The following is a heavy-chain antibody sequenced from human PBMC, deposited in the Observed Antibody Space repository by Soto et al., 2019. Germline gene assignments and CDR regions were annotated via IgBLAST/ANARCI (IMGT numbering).Heavy chain of an antibody. Sequence: SETLSLTCTVSGGSISIYYWSWIRQPPGKGLEWIGYIYYSGSTNYNPSLKSRVTISVDTSKNQFSLKLSSVTAADTAVYYCARTRNWFDPWGQGTLVTVSS. CDR2: IYYSGST. CDR3: ARTRNWFDP. CDR1: GGSISIYY. V-gene: IGHV4-59*01. J-gene: IGHJ5*02.